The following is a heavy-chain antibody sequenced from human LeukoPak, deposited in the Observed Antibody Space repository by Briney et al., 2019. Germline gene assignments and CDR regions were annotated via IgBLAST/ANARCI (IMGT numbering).Heavy chain of an antibody. CDR3: ARNGDYSMDY. CDR1: GGSISSGWW. V-gene: IGHV4-4*02. Sequence: PSETLSLTCAVSGGSISSGWWWSWVRQSPGKGLEWIAEIHHSGTTHYNPSLKSRLSISVDESKNQFSLKLTSMAAADTAVYYCARNGDYSMDYWGQGTLVTVSS. CDR2: IHHSGTT. J-gene: IGHJ4*02. D-gene: IGHD2-15*01.